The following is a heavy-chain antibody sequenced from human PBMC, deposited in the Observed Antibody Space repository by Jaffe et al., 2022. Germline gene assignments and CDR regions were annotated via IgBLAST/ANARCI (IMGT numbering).Heavy chain of an antibody. D-gene: IGHD2-21*02. CDR3: ARDHSYCGGDCYSIGWFDP. J-gene: IGHJ5*02. V-gene: IGHV1-46*01. CDR1: GYTFTSYY. Sequence: QVQLVQSGAEVKKPGASVKVSCKASGYTFTSYYMHWVRQAPGQGLEWMGIINPSGGSTSYAQKFQGRVTMTRDTSTSTVYMELSSLRSEDTAVYYCARDHSYCGGDCYSIGWFDPWGQGTLVTVSS. CDR2: INPSGGST.